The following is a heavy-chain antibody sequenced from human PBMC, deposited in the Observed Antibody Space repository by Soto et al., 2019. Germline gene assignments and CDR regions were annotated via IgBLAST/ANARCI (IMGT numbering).Heavy chain of an antibody. CDR1: GGSFSGYY. D-gene: IGHD2-15*01. CDR2: INHSGST. CDR3: ARARDIVVVVAASRYFDY. Sequence: WETLSLTCAVSGGSFSGYYWSWIRQPPGKGLEWIGEINHSGSTNYNPSLKSRVTISVDTSKNQFSLKLSSVTAADTAVYYCARARDIVVVVAASRYFDYWGQGTLVTISS. V-gene: IGHV4-34*01. J-gene: IGHJ4*02.